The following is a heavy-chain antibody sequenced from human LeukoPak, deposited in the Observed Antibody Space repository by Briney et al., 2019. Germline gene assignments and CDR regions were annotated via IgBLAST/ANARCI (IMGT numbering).Heavy chain of an antibody. V-gene: IGHV3-23*01. CDR1: GFTFSSYA. D-gene: IGHD4-17*01. Sequence: GGSLRLSCAASGFTFSSYAMSWVRQAPGKGLEWVSAISGSGGSTYYADSVKGRFTISRDNSKNTLFLQMNSLRAEGTAVYYCAKSDYGDYFDFWGQGTLVTVSS. CDR3: AKSDYGDYFDF. CDR2: ISGSGGST. J-gene: IGHJ4*02.